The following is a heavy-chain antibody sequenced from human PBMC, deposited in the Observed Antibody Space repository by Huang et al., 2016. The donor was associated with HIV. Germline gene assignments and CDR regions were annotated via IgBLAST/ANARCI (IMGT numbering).Heavy chain of an antibody. J-gene: IGHJ6*02. V-gene: IGHV4-39*01. CDR1: GGAISSSSYY. CDR2: IYYSGNT. CDR3: ARHGRVAGHYYKNIDV. D-gene: IGHD6-19*01. Sequence: LQLQESGPGLVKSSETLSLICTVSGGAISSSSYYWGWIRQPPGKGPEWIGGIYYSGNTPYNPASKRQVTSSVGTPQDQVALNVDSVTAADSAVYYCARHGRVAGHYYKNIDVWGRGTTVTVSS.